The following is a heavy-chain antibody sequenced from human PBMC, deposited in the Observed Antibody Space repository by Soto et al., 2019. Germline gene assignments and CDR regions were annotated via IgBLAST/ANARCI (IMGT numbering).Heavy chain of an antibody. V-gene: IGHV1-3*04. Sequence: QVQLVQSGAEVKEPGASVKVSCRASGYTFTTYGMLWVRQAPGQRLEWMGWVNTGNGNTAYSQKFQGRVTITRDTSASTGYTEVSSLSSEDMAVYYCAVGPASGEFDYWGQGTLVTVSA. D-gene: IGHD3-3*01. CDR3: AVGPASGEFDY. CDR1: GYTFTTYG. CDR2: VNTGNGNT. J-gene: IGHJ4*02.